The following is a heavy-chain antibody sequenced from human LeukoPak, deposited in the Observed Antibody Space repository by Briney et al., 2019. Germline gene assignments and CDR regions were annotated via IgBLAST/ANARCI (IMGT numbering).Heavy chain of an antibody. CDR1: GFTFSSYA. V-gene: IGHV3-30*04. CDR2: ISFDGTDA. J-gene: IGHJ3*02. D-gene: IGHD2/OR15-2a*01. Sequence: PGTSLRLSCAASGFTFSSYAIHWVRQAPGKGLEWVAVISFDGTDAFYADSVKGRFTISRDNSKNTLYLQMNSLRADDTAVYYCARARAPVTRILSFDIWGQGTMVTVSS. CDR3: ARARAPVTRILSFDI.